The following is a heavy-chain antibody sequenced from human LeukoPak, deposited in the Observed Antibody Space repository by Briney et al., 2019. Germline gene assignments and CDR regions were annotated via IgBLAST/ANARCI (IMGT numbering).Heavy chain of an antibody. J-gene: IGHJ4*02. CDR2: ISSSSSYI. D-gene: IGHD3-10*01. CDR3: ARDLLWFGEFKGSFDY. V-gene: IGHV3-21*01. Sequence: GGSLRLSCAASGFTFSSYNMNWVRQAPGKGLEWVSSISSSSSYIYYADSVKGRFTISRDNARNSLYLQMNSLRAEDTAVYYCARDLLWFGEFKGSFDYWGQGTLVTVSS. CDR1: GFTFSSYN.